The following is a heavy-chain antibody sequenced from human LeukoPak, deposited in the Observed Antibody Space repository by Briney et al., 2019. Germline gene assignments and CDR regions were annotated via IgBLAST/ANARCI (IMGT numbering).Heavy chain of an antibody. V-gene: IGHV4-34*01. CDR2: INHSGST. J-gene: IGHJ4*02. CDR1: GGSFSVYY. D-gene: IGHD3-10*01. Sequence: PSETLSLTCAVYGGSFSVYYWSWIRQPPGKGLEWIGEINHSGSTNYNPSLKSRVTISVDTSKNQFSLKLSSVTAADTAVYYCASSGNYYGSGSYLGYWGQGTLVTVSS. CDR3: ASSGNYYGSGSYLGY.